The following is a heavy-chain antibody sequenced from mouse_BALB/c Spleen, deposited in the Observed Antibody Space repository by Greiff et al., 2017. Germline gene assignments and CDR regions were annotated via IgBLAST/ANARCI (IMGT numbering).Heavy chain of an antibody. J-gene: IGHJ1*01. D-gene: IGHD2-3*01. CDR1: GYTFTDYE. Sequence: QVQLQQSGAELVRPGASVTLSCKASGYTFTDYEMHWVKQTPVHGLEWIGAIDPETGGTAYNQKFKGKATLTADKSSSTAYMELRSLTSEDSAVYYCTRYGYYYRSLYFDVWGAGTTVTVSS. V-gene: IGHV1-15*01. CDR2: IDPETGGT. CDR3: TRYGYYYRSLYFDV.